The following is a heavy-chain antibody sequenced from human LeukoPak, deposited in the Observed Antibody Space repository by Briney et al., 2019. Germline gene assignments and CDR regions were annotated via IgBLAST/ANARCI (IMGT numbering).Heavy chain of an antibody. CDR3: TPQYGSGSYYEKFDY. D-gene: IGHD3-10*01. Sequence: PGGSLRLSCAASGFTFSSYEMNWVRQAPGKGLEWGSYISSSGSTIYYADSVKGRFTISRDNAKNSLYLQMNSLRAEDTAVYYCTPQYGSGSYYEKFDYWGQGTLVTVSS. CDR2: ISSSGSTI. CDR1: GFTFSSYE. J-gene: IGHJ4*02. V-gene: IGHV3-48*03.